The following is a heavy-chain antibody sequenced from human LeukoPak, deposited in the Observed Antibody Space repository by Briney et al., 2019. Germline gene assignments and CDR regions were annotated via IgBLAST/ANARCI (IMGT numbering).Heavy chain of an antibody. CDR1: GYSISSGYY. CDR2: IYHSGST. CDR3: ARVESDATFYYYYYMDV. Sequence: SETLSLTCTVSGYSISSGYYWGWIRQPPEKGLEWIGSIYHSGSTYYNPSLKSRVTISVDTSKNQFSLKLSSVTAADTAVYYCARVESDATFYYYYYMDVWGKGTTVTVSS. D-gene: IGHD2-2*01. J-gene: IGHJ6*03. V-gene: IGHV4-38-2*02.